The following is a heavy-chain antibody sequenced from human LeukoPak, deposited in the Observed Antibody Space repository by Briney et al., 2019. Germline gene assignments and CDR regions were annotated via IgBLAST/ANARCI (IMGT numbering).Heavy chain of an antibody. CDR1: GGSFSGYY. J-gene: IGHJ5*02. Sequence: SETLSLTCAVYGGSFSGYYWSWIRQPPGKGLEWIGEINHSGSTNYNPSLKSRVTISVDTSKNQFSLKLSSVTAADTAVYYCARARLMYCSSTSCYKRGWFDPGGQGTLVTVSS. CDR3: ARARLMYCSSTSCYKRGWFDP. D-gene: IGHD2-2*02. V-gene: IGHV4-34*01. CDR2: INHSGST.